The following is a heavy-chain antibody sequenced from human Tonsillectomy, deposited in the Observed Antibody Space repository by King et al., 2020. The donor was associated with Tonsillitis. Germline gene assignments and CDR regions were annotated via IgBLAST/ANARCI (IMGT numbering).Heavy chain of an antibody. CDR1: GFTFSNAW. D-gene: IGHD6-19*01. V-gene: IGHV3-15*07. J-gene: IGHJ6*03. Sequence: VQLVESGGGLVKPGGSLRLSCAASGFTFSNAWMNGGRQAPGKGLEGVGRIKSRTDGGTTDYAAPGKGRFTFSRDDSKNTLYLKMNGLKTEDKAVYYCTTGTAVANYYYYYYMDVWGTGTTVTVSS. CDR3: TTGTAVANYYYYYYMDV. CDR2: IKSRTDGGTT.